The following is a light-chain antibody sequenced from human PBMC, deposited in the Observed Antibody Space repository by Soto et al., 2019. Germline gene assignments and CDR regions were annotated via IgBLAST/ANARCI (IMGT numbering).Light chain of an antibody. Sequence: QSALTQPASVSGSPGQSITISCTGTSSDVGAYNYVSGYQQHSGKAPKLIIYEVTNRPSGVSNRFSASKSGNTASLTIFGLQAEDEADYYCSSYTSSSSWVFGGGTKVTAL. CDR1: SSDVGAYNY. V-gene: IGLV2-14*01. CDR2: EVT. CDR3: SSYTSSSSWV. J-gene: IGLJ3*02.